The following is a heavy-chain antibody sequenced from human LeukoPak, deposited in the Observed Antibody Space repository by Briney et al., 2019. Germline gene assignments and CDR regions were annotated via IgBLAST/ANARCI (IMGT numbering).Heavy chain of an antibody. Sequence: PGGSLRLSCAASEFTFSTYWMSWVRQAPGKGLEWVSAISGGGGSTYYADSVKGRFTISRDNSKNTLYLQMNSLRAEDTAVYYCAKEGSAIAAHWFDPWGQGTLVTVSS. CDR2: ISGGGGST. J-gene: IGHJ5*02. CDR1: EFTFSTYW. V-gene: IGHV3-23*01. D-gene: IGHD6-13*01. CDR3: AKEGSAIAAHWFDP.